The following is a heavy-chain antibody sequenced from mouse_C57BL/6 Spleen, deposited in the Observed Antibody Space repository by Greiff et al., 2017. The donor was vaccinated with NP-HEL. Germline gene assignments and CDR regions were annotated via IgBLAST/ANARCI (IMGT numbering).Heavy chain of an antibody. D-gene: IGHD2-4*01. CDR3: ARHMGYDYDEGAWFAY. Sequence: EVHLVESGGDLVKPGGSLKLSCAASGFTFSSYGMSWVRQTPDKRLEWVATISSGGSYTYYPDSVKGRFTISRDNAKNTLYLQMSSLKSEDTAMYYCARHMGYDYDEGAWFAYWGQGTLVTVSA. CDR2: ISSGGSYT. J-gene: IGHJ3*01. CDR1: GFTFSSYG. V-gene: IGHV5-6*01.